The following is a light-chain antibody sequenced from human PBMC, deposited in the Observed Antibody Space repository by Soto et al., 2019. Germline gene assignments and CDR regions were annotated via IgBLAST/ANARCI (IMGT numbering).Light chain of an antibody. CDR3: QQYGSSPQA. CDR1: QSVSSSY. Sequence: EIVLTQSPGTLSLSPGERATLSCRASQSVSSSYLAWYQQKPGQAPRLLIYGASSRATGIPDRFSGSGSGTDFTLTISGLEPEDFAVYYCQQYGSSPQAFGQGTKLETK. J-gene: IGKJ2*01. CDR2: GAS. V-gene: IGKV3-20*01.